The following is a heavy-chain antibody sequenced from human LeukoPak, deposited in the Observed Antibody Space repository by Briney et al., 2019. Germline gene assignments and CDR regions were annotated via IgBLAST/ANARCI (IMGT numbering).Heavy chain of an antibody. CDR2: ITWDGGSP. J-gene: IGHJ4*02. CDR3: AKDIEYGDTTMVFDS. CDR1: GFTFDDYA. D-gene: IGHD5-18*01. V-gene: IGHV3-43D*03. Sequence: GGSLRLSCAASGFTFDDYAMHGVRQAPGKGLEWVSLITWDGGSPYYADSVKGRFTISRDNSKNSLYLQMNSLRAEDTALYYCAKDIEYGDTTMVFDSWGQGTLVTVSS.